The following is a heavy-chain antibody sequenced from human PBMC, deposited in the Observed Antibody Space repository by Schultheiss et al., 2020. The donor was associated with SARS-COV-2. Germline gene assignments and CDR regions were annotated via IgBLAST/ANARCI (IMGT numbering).Heavy chain of an antibody. V-gene: IGHV1-2*02. Sequence: ASVKVSCKASGYTFTGYYMHWVRQAPGQGLEWMGWINPNSGGTNYAQKFQGRVTMTRNTSISTAYMELSSLRSEDTAVYYCARSIAARGRGSGLNWFDPWGQGTLVTVSS. CDR2: INPNSGGT. CDR1: GYTFTGYY. CDR3: ARSIAARGRGSGLNWFDP. J-gene: IGHJ5*02. D-gene: IGHD6-6*01.